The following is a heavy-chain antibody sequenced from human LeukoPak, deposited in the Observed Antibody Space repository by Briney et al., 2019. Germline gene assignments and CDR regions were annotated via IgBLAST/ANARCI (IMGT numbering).Heavy chain of an antibody. CDR3: AKVVHTSSWYSTGH. J-gene: IGHJ4*02. CDR2: IRYDGSNK. D-gene: IGHD6-13*01. V-gene: IGHV3-30*02. CDR1: GLTFSNFG. Sequence: GGSLRISCAASGLTFSNFGMHCVRQAPGKWLEWVAFIRYDGSNKHHADSVKGRFTISRDNSKNTLYLQMNSLRPEDTAVYYCAKVVHTSSWYSTGHWGQGTLVTVS.